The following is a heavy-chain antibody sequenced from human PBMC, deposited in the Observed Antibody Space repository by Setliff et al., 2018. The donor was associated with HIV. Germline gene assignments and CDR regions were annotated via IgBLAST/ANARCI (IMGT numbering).Heavy chain of an antibody. J-gene: IGHJ3*02. Sequence: PSETLSLTCTVSGGSISTYYWSWIRQPPGKGLEWIGYIYYSGSTNYNPSLKSRVTISVDTSKNQFSLKLSSVTATDTAVYYCARTSGDYGGYTFDIWGQGTMVTVS. D-gene: IGHD4-17*01. CDR3: ARTSGDYGGYTFDI. CDR2: IYYSGST. V-gene: IGHV4-59*08. CDR1: GGSISTYY.